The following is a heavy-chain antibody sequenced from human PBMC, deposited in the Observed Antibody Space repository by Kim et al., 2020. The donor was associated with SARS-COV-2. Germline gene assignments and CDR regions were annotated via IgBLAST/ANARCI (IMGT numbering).Heavy chain of an antibody. CDR3: ARQVTVFGVVTNKNYF. CDR2: ISSTGVDI. Sequence: GGSLRLSCDASGFTLRSYTMNWVRQAPGKGLEWVASISSTGVDIYYSDSVKGRFTISRDNAKNSLSLQMSSLNAEDTAVYYCARQVTVFGVVTNKNYF. V-gene: IGHV3-21*01. J-gene: IGHJ2*01. D-gene: IGHD3-3*01. CDR1: GFTLRSYT.